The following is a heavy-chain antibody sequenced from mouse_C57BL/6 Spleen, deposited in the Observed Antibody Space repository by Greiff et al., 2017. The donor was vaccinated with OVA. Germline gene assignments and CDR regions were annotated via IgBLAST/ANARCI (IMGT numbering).Heavy chain of an antibody. Sequence: SCKASGYTFTSYWMQWVKQRPGQGLEWIGEIDPSDSYTNYNQKFKGKATLTVDTSSSTAYMQPSSLTSEGSAVYYCAPYYSNYGFAYWGQGTLVTVSA. J-gene: IGHJ3*01. CDR1: GYTFTSYW. D-gene: IGHD2-5*01. V-gene: IGHV1-50*01. CDR2: IDPSDSYT. CDR3: APYYSNYGFAY.